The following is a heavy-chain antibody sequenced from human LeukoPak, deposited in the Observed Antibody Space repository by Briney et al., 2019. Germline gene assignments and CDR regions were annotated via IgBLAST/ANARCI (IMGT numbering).Heavy chain of an antibody. D-gene: IGHD5-18*01. Sequence: SQTLSLTCAISGDSVSSHSATWNWIRQSPSRGLEWLGRTYYRSKWYNNYAVSVKSRITIIPDTSNNQFSLQLNSVTPEDTAVYYCARDKGGGVDTALAYWGQGTLVTVSS. CDR1: GDSVSSHSAT. V-gene: IGHV6-1*01. CDR2: TYYRSKWYN. CDR3: ARDKGGGVDTALAY. J-gene: IGHJ4*02.